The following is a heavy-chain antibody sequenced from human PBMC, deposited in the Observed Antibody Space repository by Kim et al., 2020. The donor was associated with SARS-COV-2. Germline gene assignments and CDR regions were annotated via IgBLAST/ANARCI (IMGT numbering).Heavy chain of an antibody. J-gene: IGHJ4*02. D-gene: IGHD3-9*01. CDR1: GGSISSSNW. CDR3: ASGGIRYFDWLLSPFDY. V-gene: IGHV4-4*02. CDR2: IYHSGST. Sequence: SETLSLTCAVSGGSISSSNWWSWVRQPPGKGLEWIGEIYHSGSTNYNPSLKSRVTISVDKSKNQFSLKLSSVTAADTAVYYCASGGIRYFDWLLSPFDYWGQGTLVTVSS.